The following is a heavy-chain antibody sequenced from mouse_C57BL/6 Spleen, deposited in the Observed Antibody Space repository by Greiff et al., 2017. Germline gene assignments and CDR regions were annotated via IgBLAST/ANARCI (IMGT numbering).Heavy chain of an antibody. J-gene: IGHJ4*01. Sequence: EVKLVESGGGLVKPGGSLKLSCAASGFTFSDYGMHWVRQAPEKGLEWVAYLSSGRSTIYYADTVKGRFTISRDNAKNTLYLQMNSLRSEDTAMYDCARMHGNWGARDYWGKGTSVTGAS. V-gene: IGHV5-17*01. CDR2: LSSGRSTI. CDR3: ARMHGNWGARDY. CDR1: GFTFSDYG. D-gene: IGHD2-1*01.